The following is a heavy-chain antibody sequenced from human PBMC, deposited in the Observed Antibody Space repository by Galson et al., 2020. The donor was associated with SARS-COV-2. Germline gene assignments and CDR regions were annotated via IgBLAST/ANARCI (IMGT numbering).Heavy chain of an antibody. CDR2: IWYDGSNK. V-gene: IGHV3-33*01. D-gene: IGHD3-9*01. Sequence: GGSLRLSCAASGFTFSRYGMHWVRQAPGKGLEWVAVIWYDGSNKYYADSVKGRFTISRDNSKNTLYLQMNSLRAEDTAVYYCARDLRYFDWYPDYWGQGTLVTVSS. J-gene: IGHJ4*02. CDR3: ARDLRYFDWYPDY. CDR1: GFTFSRYG.